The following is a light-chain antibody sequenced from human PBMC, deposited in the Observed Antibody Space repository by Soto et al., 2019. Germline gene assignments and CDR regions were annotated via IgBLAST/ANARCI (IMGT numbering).Light chain of an antibody. CDR3: SSYTSSSTFYV. CDR2: DVS. CDR1: SSDVGGYKY. Sequence: SDLTQPAYVSRSPGQSITITYTGTSSDVGGYKYVSWYQQHPGKAPKLMIYDVSNRPSGVSNRFSGSKTGNTASLTISGLQAEDEADYYCSSYTSSSTFYVFVTGTKVTVL. V-gene: IGLV2-14*01. J-gene: IGLJ1*01.